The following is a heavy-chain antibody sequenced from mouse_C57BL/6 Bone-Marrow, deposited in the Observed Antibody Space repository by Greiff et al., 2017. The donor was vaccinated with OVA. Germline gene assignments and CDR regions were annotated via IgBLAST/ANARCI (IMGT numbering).Heavy chain of an antibody. CDR1: GYTFTSYW. J-gene: IGHJ4*01. V-gene: IGHV1-55*01. Sequence: QVQLQQPGAELVKPGASVKMSCKASGYTFTSYWITWVKQRPGQGLEWIGEIYPRSGNTYYNEKFKGKATLTADKSSSTAYMELRSLTSEDSAVYFCARPSDYLYYYAMDYWGQGTSVTVSS. CDR3: ARPSDYLYYYAMDY. CDR2: IYPRSGNT. D-gene: IGHD5-5*01.